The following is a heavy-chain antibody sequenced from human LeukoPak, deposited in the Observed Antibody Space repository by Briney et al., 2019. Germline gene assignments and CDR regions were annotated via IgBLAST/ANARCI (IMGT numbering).Heavy chain of an antibody. CDR3: AQMPDGYNGVVDY. CDR2: IIPIFGQA. J-gene: IGHJ4*02. V-gene: IGHV1-69*05. D-gene: IGHD5-24*01. CDR1: GGTFSRDA. Sequence: SVKVSCKAPGGTFSRDAISWVRQAPVQGLEWMGRIIPIFGQANYAQKFQGRVTITTDESTSTAYMELSSLRSEDTAVYYGAQMPDGYNGVVDYWGQGTLVTVSS.